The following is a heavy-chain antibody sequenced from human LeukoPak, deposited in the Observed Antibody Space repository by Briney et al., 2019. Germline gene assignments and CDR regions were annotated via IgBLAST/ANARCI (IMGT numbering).Heavy chain of an antibody. CDR1: GFTFSSYA. CDR2: ISGSGGIT. V-gene: IGHV3-23*01. J-gene: IGHJ4*02. CDR3: AKAIYTSSSPTDY. Sequence: GGSLRLSCAASGFTFSSYAMSWVRQAPGKGLEWVSAISGSGGITYYADSVKGRFTISRDNSKNTLYLLMNSLRAEDTAVYYCAKAIYTSSSPTDYWGQGTLVTVSS. D-gene: IGHD6-13*01.